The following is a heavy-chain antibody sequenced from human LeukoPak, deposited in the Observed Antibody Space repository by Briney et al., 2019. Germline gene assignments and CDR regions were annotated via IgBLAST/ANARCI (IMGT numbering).Heavy chain of an antibody. V-gene: IGHV3-21*01. D-gene: IGHD2-2*01. Sequence: PGGSLRLSCAASGFTFSSYSMNWVRQAPGKGLEWVSSISSGSSYIYYADSVKGRFTISRDNAKNSLYLQMNSLRAEDTAVYYCARGGVVPAGRYLDYWGQGTLVTVSS. J-gene: IGHJ4*02. CDR2: ISSGSSYI. CDR3: ARGGVVPAGRYLDY. CDR1: GFTFSSYS.